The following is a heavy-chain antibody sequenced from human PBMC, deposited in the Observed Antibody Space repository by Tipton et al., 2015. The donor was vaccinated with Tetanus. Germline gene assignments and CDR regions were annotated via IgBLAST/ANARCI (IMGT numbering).Heavy chain of an antibody. V-gene: IGHV4-31*11. CDR2: IYHRGTT. D-gene: IGHD3-3*01. CDR1: GGPISSGGYS. Sequence: TLSLTCAVSGGPISSGGYSWSWIRQRPGKGLEWLGNIYHRGTTYYNPSLKSRITISVDTSKNQFSLKLSSMTAADTAVYYCARAPAVLRLSEWLSENYFHYWGRGTLVTVSS. CDR3: ARAPAVLRLSEWLSENYFHY. J-gene: IGHJ4*02.